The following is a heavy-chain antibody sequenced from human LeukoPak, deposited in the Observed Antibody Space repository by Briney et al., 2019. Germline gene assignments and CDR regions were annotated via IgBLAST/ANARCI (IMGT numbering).Heavy chain of an antibody. J-gene: IGHJ4*02. Sequence: PGGSLRLSCAASGFTFSSYSMNWVRQAPGEGLGWVSYISSSSSTIYYADSVKGRFTISRDNAKNSLYLQMNSLSAEDTAVYYCARGIAAAAPTEGYWGQGTLVTVSS. CDR2: ISSSSSTI. D-gene: IGHD6-13*01. CDR3: ARGIAAAAPTEGY. CDR1: GFTFSSYS. V-gene: IGHV3-48*01.